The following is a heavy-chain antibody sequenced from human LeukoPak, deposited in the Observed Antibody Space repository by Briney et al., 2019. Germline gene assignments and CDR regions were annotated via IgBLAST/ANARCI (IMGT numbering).Heavy chain of an antibody. J-gene: IGHJ6*02. V-gene: IGHV5-10-1*01. CDR3: ARRGRAQGALNPNYGMDV. CDR2: IDPSDSYT. Sequence: GESLRISCKGSGYSFTSYWINWVRQMPGKGLEWMGMIDPSDSYTNYSPSFQGHVTISADKSISTAYLQWTSLKASDTAMYYCARRGRAQGALNPNYGMDVWGQGTTVTVSS. CDR1: GYSFTSYW.